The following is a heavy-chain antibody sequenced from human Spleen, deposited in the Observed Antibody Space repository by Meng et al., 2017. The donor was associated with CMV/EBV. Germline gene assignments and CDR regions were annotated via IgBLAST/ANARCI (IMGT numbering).Heavy chain of an antibody. CDR3: ARSRAIFGVVTKVYYYGMDV. V-gene: IGHV1-2*02. J-gene: IGHJ6*02. Sequence: ASVKVSCKASGYTFTGYYMHWVRQAPGQGLEWMGWINPNSGGTNYAQKFQGRVTMTWDTSISTAYMELSSLTSEDTAVYYCARSRAIFGVVTKVYYYGMDVWGQGTTVTVSS. CDR2: INPNSGGT. D-gene: IGHD3-3*01. CDR1: GYTFTGYY.